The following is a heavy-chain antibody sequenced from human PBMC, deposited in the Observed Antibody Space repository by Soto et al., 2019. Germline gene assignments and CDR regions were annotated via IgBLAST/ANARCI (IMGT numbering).Heavy chain of an antibody. D-gene: IGHD6-13*01. V-gene: IGHV1-69*13. CDR3: ARARYSSSWPQRNDYYYYYGMDV. CDR1: GGTFSSYA. CDR2: IIPIFGTA. J-gene: IGHJ6*02. Sequence: ASVKVSCKASGGTFSSYAISWVRQAPGQGLEWMGGIIPIFGTANYAQKFQGRVTITADESTSTAYMELSSLRSEDTAVYYCARARYSSSWPQRNDYYYYYGMDVWGQGTTVTVSS.